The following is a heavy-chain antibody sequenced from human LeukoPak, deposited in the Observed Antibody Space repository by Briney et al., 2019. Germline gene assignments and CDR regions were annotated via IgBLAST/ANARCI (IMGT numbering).Heavy chain of an antibody. Sequence: GGSLRLSCAASGFTFSDYFMSWIRQAPEKGLEWVSYIGPRSDNINYADSVKGRFTVSRDNAKNTVYLQMNSLRAEDTAVYYCARVNPSNSGFYAYWGQGTLVTVSS. CDR2: IGPRSDNI. CDR3: ARVNPSNSGFYAY. D-gene: IGHD3-22*01. J-gene: IGHJ1*01. CDR1: GFTFSDYF. V-gene: IGHV3-11*04.